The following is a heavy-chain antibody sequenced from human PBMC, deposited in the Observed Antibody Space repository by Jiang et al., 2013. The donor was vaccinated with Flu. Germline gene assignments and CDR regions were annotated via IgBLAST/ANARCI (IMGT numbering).Heavy chain of an antibody. J-gene: IGHJ6*03. V-gene: IGHV4-34*01. CDR1: GGSFSGYY. CDR2: INHSGST. D-gene: IGHD2-2*01. Sequence: ELLKPSETLSLTCAVYGGSFSGYYWSWIRQPPGKGLEWIGEINHSGSTNYNPSLKSRVTISVDTSKNQFSLKLSSVTRRGHRLVYYCARVSIVVVPAGMDVWGKGTTVTV. CDR3: ARVSIVVVPAGMDV.